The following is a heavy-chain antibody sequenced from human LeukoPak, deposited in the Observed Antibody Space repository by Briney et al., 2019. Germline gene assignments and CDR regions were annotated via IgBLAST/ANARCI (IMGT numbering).Heavy chain of an antibody. CDR3: AKHDTLFGAAHYYMDV. CDR2: IYISGNT. V-gene: IGHV4-4*09. J-gene: IGHJ6*03. D-gene: IGHD3-3*01. CDR1: GSSISTYY. Sequence: VQPSETLSLTCTVSGSSISTYYWSWLRQPPGKGLEWLGYIYISGNTNYNPSLESRVTISLDTSKNHFSLNLSSVTAADTAVYYCAKHDTLFGAAHYYMDVWGKGTTVTVSS.